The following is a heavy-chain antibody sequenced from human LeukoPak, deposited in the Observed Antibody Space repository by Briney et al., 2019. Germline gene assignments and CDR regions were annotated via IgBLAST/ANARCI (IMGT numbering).Heavy chain of an antibody. V-gene: IGHV4-59*08. CDR2: IYYSGST. Sequence: SETLPLTCTVSGGSISSYYWSWIRQPPGKGLEWIGYIYYSGSTNYNPSLKSRVTISVDTSKNQFSLKLSSVTAADTAVYYCARLRRDWYFDLWGRGTLVTVSS. J-gene: IGHJ2*01. CDR3: ARLRRDWYFDL. CDR1: GGSISSYY.